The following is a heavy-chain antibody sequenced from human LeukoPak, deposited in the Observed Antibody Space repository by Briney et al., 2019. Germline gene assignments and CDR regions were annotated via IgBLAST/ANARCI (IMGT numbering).Heavy chain of an antibody. J-gene: IGHJ1*01. CDR2: MNPNSGNT. V-gene: IGHV1-8*03. D-gene: IGHD1-26*01. CDR3: ARDLHGSYYYGAEYFQH. Sequence: GASVKVSCKASGYTFTSYDINWVRQATGQGLEWMGWMNPNSGNTGYAQKFQGRVTITRNTSISTAYMELSSLRSEDTAVYYCARDLHGSYYYGAEYFQHWGQGTLVTVSS. CDR1: GYTFTSYD.